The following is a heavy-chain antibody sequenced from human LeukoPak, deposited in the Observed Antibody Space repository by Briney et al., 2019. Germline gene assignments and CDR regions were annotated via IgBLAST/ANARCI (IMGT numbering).Heavy chain of an antibody. CDR2: ISYDGSNK. V-gene: IGHV3-30*04. J-gene: IGHJ6*02. CDR1: GFTFSSYA. D-gene: IGHD3-3*02. Sequence: GGSLRLSCAASGFTFSSYAMHWVRQAPGKELEWVAVISYDGSNKYYADSVKGRFTISRDNSKNTLYLQMNSLRAEDTAVYYCARDGIRDYGMDVWGQGTTVTVSS. CDR3: ARDGIRDYGMDV.